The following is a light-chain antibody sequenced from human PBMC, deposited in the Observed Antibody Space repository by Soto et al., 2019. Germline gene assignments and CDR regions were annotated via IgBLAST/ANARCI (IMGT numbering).Light chain of an antibody. CDR2: DAS. V-gene: IGKV3-11*01. CDR3: QQYNNWPAT. CDR1: QGLRPY. J-gene: IGKJ1*01. Sequence: EIVSNQPPARPSLHPGERATLSCRASQGLRPYLASYQQKPGQAPRPLIYDASNRATGIPARFSGSGSGTDFTLTISSLEPEDFAVYCCQQYNNWPATFGQGTKVDNK.